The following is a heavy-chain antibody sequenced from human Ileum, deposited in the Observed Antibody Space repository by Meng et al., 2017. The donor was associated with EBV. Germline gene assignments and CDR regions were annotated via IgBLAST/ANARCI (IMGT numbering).Heavy chain of an antibody. CDR3: ARGGWSLDY. CDR2: IYYSGST. V-gene: IGHV4-59*08. J-gene: IGHJ4*02. D-gene: IGHD2-15*01. CDR1: GGSISSYY. Sequence: VQLQASGPGLVNPSETLSLTCTVSGGSISSYYWSWIRQPPGKGLEWIGYIYYSGSTNYNPSLKSRVTISVDTSKNQFSLNLSSVTAADTAVYYCARGGWSLDYWGQGTLVTASS.